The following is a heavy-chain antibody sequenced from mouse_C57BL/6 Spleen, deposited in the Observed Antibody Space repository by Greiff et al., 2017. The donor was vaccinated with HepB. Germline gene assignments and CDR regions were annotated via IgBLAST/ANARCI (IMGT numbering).Heavy chain of an antibody. V-gene: IGHV1-62-2*01. D-gene: IGHD2-2*01. Sequence: QVQLKESGAELVKPGASVKLSCKASGYTFTEYTIHWVKQRSGQGLEWIGWFYPGSGSIKYNEKFKDKATLTADKSSSTVYMELSRLTSEDSAVYFCARHEVPYGHDLYYYAMDYWGQGTSVTVSS. CDR1: GYTFTEYT. J-gene: IGHJ4*01. CDR2: FYPGSGSI. CDR3: ARHEVPYGHDLYYYAMDY.